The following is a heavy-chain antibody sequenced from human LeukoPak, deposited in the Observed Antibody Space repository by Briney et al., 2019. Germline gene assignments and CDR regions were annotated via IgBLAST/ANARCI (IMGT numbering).Heavy chain of an antibody. CDR3: AKAPARLAVAGRNWYFDL. V-gene: IGHV3-23*01. D-gene: IGHD6-19*01. J-gene: IGHJ2*01. Sequence: GGSLRLSCAASGFTFSSYWMSWVRQAPGKGLEWVSAISGSGGSTYYADSVKGRFTISRDNSKNTLYLQMNSLRAEDTAVYYCAKAPARLAVAGRNWYFDLWGRGTLVTVSS. CDR2: ISGSGGST. CDR1: GFTFSSYW.